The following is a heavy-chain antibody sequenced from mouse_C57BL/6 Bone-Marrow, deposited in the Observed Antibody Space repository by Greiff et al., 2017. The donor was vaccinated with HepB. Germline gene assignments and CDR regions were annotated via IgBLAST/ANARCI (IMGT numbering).Heavy chain of an antibody. CDR2: IYPRDGST. Sequence: VKLQESDAELVKPGASVKISCKVSGYTFTDHTIHWMKQRPEQGLEWIGYIYPRDGSTKYNEKFKGKATLTADKSSSTAYMQLNSLTSEDSAVYFCARLGDGYYWYYFDYWGQGTTLTVSS. J-gene: IGHJ2*01. D-gene: IGHD2-3*01. V-gene: IGHV1-78*01. CDR1: GYTFTDHT. CDR3: ARLGDGYYWYYFDY.